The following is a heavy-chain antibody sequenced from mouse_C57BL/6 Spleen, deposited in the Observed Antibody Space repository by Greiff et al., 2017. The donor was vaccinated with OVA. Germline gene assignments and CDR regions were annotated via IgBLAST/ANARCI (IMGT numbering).Heavy chain of an antibody. CDR3: ARPTVVAKGNYFDD. V-gene: IGHV5-17*01. J-gene: IGHJ2*01. Sequence: EVKLMESGGGLVKPGGSLKLSCAASGFTFSDYGMHWVRQAPEKGLEWVAYISSGSSTIYYADTVKGRFTISRDNAKNTLFLQMTSLRSEDTAMYYCARPTVVAKGNYFDDWGQGTTLTVSS. CDR2: ISSGSSTI. CDR1: GFTFSDYG. D-gene: IGHD1-1*01.